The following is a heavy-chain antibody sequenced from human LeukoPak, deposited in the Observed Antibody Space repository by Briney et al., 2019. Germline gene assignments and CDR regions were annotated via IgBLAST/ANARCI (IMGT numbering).Heavy chain of an antibody. CDR1: GFTFSSYW. CDR3: AREIGAHRYFDWLSFYDY. CDR2: IKQDGSEK. Sequence: GGSLRLSCAASGFTFSSYWMSWVRQAPGKGLEWVANIKQDGSEKYYVDSVKGRFTISRDNAKNSLYLQMNSLRAEDTAVYYCAREIGAHRYFDWLSFYDYWGQGTLVTVSS. J-gene: IGHJ4*02. D-gene: IGHD3-9*01. V-gene: IGHV3-7*03.